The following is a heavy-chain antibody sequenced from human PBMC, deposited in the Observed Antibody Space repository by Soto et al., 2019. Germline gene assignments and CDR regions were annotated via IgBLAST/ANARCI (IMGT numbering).Heavy chain of an antibody. D-gene: IGHD3-9*01. CDR2: ITSASDYI. Sequence: PXGSLRLSCLASGFIFTKSTMNWVRQAPGKGLEWVSSITSASDYIFYADSVKGRFTISRDNANNSLYLQMNSLRAEDTAVYYCARVGTGSSTPLDIWGQGTMVTVSS. J-gene: IGHJ3*02. V-gene: IGHV3-21*01. CDR1: GFIFTKST. CDR3: ARVGTGSSTPLDI.